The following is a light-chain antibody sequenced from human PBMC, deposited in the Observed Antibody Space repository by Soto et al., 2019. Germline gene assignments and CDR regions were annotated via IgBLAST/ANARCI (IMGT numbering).Light chain of an antibody. V-gene: IGKV3-20*01. J-gene: IGKJ1*01. Sequence: IVLTQSPGTLSLSPGERATLSCRASQSVSSSYLAWYQQKPGQPPRLLIYGASSRATGIPDRFSGSGSGTDFTLTISRLDPEDFAVYYCQQYVSSHTFGQGTNVQIK. CDR1: QSVSSSY. CDR3: QQYVSSHT. CDR2: GAS.